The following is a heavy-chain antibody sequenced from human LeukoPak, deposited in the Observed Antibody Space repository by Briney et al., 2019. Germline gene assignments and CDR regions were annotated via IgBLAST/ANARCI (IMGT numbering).Heavy chain of an antibody. CDR2: TIPIFGAA. D-gene: IGHD3-22*01. CDR1: VYTFTSYG. V-gene: IGHV1-69*06. CDR3: ATANYYDSSGYYHSLYYYYYMDV. Sequence: GASVKVSCKSSVYTFTSYGISWVRQAPAQGLEWMGGTIPIFGAANYAQKFQGRVTITADKSTSPAYMELSSLRSEDTAVYYCATANYYDSSGYYHSLYYYYYMDVWGKGTTVTVSS. J-gene: IGHJ6*03.